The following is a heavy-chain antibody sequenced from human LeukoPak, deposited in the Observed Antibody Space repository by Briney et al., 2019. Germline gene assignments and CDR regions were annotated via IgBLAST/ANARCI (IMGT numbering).Heavy chain of an antibody. V-gene: IGHV1-69*01. D-gene: IGHD5-18*01. CDR1: GGTFSSYA. CDR2: IIPIFGTA. CDR3: ASDSRGYSYGYHYYYYYGMDV. J-gene: IGHJ6*02. Sequence: SVKVSCKASGGTFSSYAISWVRQAPGQGLEWMGGIIPIFGTANYAQKFQGRVTITADESTSTAHMELSSLRSEDTAVYYCASDSRGYSYGYHYYYYYGMDVWGQGTTVTVSS.